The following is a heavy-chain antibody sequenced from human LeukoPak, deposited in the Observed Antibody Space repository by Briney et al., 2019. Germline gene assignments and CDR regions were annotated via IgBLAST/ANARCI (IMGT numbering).Heavy chain of an antibody. CDR3: AKKTATQNFDY. V-gene: IGHV3-23*01. CDR2: ISGSGGGT. CDR1: GLTFSSSA. J-gene: IGHJ4*02. D-gene: IGHD2-21*02. Sequence: GGSLRLSCAASGLTFSSSAMSWVRQTPGKGLEWVSVISGSGGGTFYADSVKGRFTISRDNSKNTLYLQMNSLRAEDTAVYYCAKKTATQNFDYWGPGTLVTVSS.